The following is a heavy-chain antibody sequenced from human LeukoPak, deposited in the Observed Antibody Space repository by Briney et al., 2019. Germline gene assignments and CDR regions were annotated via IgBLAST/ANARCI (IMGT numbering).Heavy chain of an antibody. D-gene: IGHD3-22*01. CDR3: ARGSLGYYDSSDWAFDI. CDR1: GFTFSSYA. Sequence: GGSLRLSCAASGFTFSSYAMHWVRQAPGKGLEYVSAISSNGGSTYYANSGKGRFTIPRDNSKNTLYLQMGSLRAEDMAVYYCARGSLGYYDSSDWAFDIWGQGTMVTVSS. V-gene: IGHV3-64*01. CDR2: ISSNGGST. J-gene: IGHJ3*02.